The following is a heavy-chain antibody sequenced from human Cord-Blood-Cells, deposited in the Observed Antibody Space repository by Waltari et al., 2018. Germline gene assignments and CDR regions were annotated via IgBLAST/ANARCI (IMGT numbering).Heavy chain of an antibody. CDR1: GCSIISSNW. V-gene: IGHV4-4*02. CDR3: ASSDSSSWYAYFQH. J-gene: IGHJ1*01. Sequence: QVQLQESGPRLVKPSGTLSLTCAVSGCSIISSNWWSWVRQPPGKGLEWIGEIYHSGSTNYNPSLKSRVTISVDKSKNQFSLKLSSVTAADTAVYYCASSDSSSWYAYFQHWGQGTLVTVSS. CDR2: IYHSGST. D-gene: IGHD6-13*01.